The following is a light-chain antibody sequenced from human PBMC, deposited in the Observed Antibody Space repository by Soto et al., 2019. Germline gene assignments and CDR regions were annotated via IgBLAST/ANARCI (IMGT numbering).Light chain of an antibody. CDR1: QTISTN. Sequence: EVVLTQSPATLSVSPGARATLSLMASQTISTNLAWYQHKPGQPPSLLIYGAATRATGVPARFSVSWSGTQFTLTITSLQSEDFAVYYCQQYNTWTWTFGQGTKVDIK. CDR3: QQYNTWTWT. CDR2: GAA. J-gene: IGKJ1*01. V-gene: IGKV3-15*01.